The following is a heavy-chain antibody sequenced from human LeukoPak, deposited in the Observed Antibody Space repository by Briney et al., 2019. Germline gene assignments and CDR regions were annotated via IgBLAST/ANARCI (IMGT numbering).Heavy chain of an antibody. CDR2: ITPDGGAK. D-gene: IGHD2-8*01. V-gene: IGHV3-74*01. J-gene: IGHJ4*02. CDR1: GLTFSNYW. Sequence: GGSLRLSCAGSGLTFSNYWVHWVRQAPGTGLVWVSGITPDGGAKFYADSVRGRFTISRDNAKNTVFLQMNSLRAEDTAVYFCTGVFDYWGQGALVTVSS. CDR3: TGVFDY.